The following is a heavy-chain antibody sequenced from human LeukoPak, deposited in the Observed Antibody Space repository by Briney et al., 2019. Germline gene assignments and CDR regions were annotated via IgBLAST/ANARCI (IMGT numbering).Heavy chain of an antibody. Sequence: PGGSLRLSCAASRFTFSSYWMSWVRQAPGKGLEWVAYIKQDGSEKYCVDSVKGRFTISRDNAKNSLYLQMNSLRVEDTAVYYCARPKEGFAIVSDYWGQGTLVTVSS. J-gene: IGHJ4*02. CDR3: ARPKEGFAIVSDY. V-gene: IGHV3-7*01. D-gene: IGHD2/OR15-2a*01. CDR1: RFTFSSYW. CDR2: IKQDGSEK.